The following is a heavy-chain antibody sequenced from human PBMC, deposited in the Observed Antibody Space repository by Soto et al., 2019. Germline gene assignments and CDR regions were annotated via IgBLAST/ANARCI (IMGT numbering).Heavy chain of an antibody. D-gene: IGHD2-2*01. CDR3: ARLQVEVPHY. V-gene: IGHV4-39*01. CDR2: VFYDGYT. CDR1: GDSISGSPYF. Sequence: PSWTLALACTVSGDSISGSPYFWGWIRQPPGKRLEWIGSVFYDGYTLYTPSLRSRVTISVDTSKNQFSLKLTSVAVADTATYLCARLQVEVPHYWGQGTLVTVSS. J-gene: IGHJ4*02.